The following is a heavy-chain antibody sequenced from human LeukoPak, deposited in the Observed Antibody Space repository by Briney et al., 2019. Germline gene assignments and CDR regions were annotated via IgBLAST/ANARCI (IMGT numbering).Heavy chain of an antibody. Sequence: PMVSVKVSCKASGYTFTGYYMHWVRQAPGQGLEWMGIINPSGGSTSYAQKFQGRVTMTRDMSTSTVYMELSSLRSEDTAVYYCARGPYSSGWYANYYYYYMDVWGKGTTVTVSS. J-gene: IGHJ6*03. V-gene: IGHV1-46*01. CDR1: GYTFTGYY. CDR3: ARGPYSSGWYANYYYYYMDV. D-gene: IGHD6-19*01. CDR2: INPSGGST.